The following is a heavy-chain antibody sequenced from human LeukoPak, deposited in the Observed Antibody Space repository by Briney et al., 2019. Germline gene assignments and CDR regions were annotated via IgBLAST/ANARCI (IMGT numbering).Heavy chain of an antibody. J-gene: IGHJ3*02. Sequence: SVKVSCKASGGTFSSYAISWVRQAPGQGLEWMGRIIPILGIANYAQKFQGRVTITADKSTSTAYMELSSLRSEDMAVYYCARYSSGWYGLGAFDIWGQGTMVTVSS. CDR1: GGTFSSYA. CDR2: IIPILGIA. CDR3: ARYSSGWYGLGAFDI. D-gene: IGHD6-19*01. V-gene: IGHV1-69*04.